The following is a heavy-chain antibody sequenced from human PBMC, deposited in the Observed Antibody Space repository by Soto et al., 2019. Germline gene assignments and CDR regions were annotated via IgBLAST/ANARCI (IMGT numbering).Heavy chain of an antibody. J-gene: IGHJ4*02. V-gene: IGHV3-23*01. D-gene: IGHD6-13*01. Sequence: EVPLLESGGGLVQPGGSLRLSCAASGFTFGRSAMRWVRQAPGKGLGWVSAISGSGGSTYSADSVKGRFTISRDNSKNTLYLQMNSLRAEDTAVYYCAKIGIAAADYWGQGTLVTVSS. CDR3: AKIGIAAADY. CDR2: ISGSGGST. CDR1: GFTFGRSA.